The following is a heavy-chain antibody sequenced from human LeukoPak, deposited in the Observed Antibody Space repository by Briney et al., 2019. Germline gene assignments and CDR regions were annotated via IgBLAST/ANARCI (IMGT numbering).Heavy chain of an antibody. CDR3: ARLGGYFDY. Sequence: PSETLSLTCTVSGYSISSGYYWGWIRQPPGKGLEWIGSIYHSGSTYYNPSLKSRVTISVGTSKNQFSLKLSSVTAADTAVYYCARLGGYFDYWGQGTLVTVSS. J-gene: IGHJ4*02. V-gene: IGHV4-38-2*02. CDR1: GYSISSGYY. CDR2: IYHSGST. D-gene: IGHD3-16*01.